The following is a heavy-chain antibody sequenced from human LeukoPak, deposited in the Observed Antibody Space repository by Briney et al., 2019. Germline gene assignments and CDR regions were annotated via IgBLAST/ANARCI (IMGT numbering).Heavy chain of an antibody. CDR1: GFTFSNYN. Sequence: PGGSLRLSCAVSGFTFSNYNMNWVRQAPGKGLEWVSFISSSSSYIYYADSVKGRFTISRDNAKNSLYLQMNSLRAEDTAVYYCARERQWRRGDYFDYWGQGTLVTVSS. D-gene: IGHD6-19*01. CDR2: ISSSSSYI. V-gene: IGHV3-21*01. CDR3: ARERQWRRGDYFDY. J-gene: IGHJ4*02.